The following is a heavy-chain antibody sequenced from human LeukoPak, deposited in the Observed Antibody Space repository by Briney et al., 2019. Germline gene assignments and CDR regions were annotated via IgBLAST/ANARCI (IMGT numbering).Heavy chain of an antibody. Sequence: SVKVSCKASGYTFTSYAISWVRQAPGQGLEWMGGIIPIFGTANYAQKFQGRVTITADESTSTAYMELSSLRSEDTAVYYCARDTARYSYGTFDYWGQGTLVTVSS. CDR2: IIPIFGTA. CDR1: GYTFTSYA. J-gene: IGHJ4*02. D-gene: IGHD5-18*01. CDR3: ARDTARYSYGTFDY. V-gene: IGHV1-69*13.